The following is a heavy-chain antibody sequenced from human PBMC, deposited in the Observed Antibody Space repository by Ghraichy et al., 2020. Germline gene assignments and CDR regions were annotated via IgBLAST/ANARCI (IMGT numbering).Heavy chain of an antibody. V-gene: IGHV3-23*01. D-gene: IGHD2-2*01. Sequence: GGSLRLSCAASGFTFSSYAMSWVRQAPGKRLEWVSAISGSGGSTYYADSVKGRFTISRDNSKNTLYLQMNSLRAEDTAVYYCAKDYTLLYCSSTSCYPPDAFDIWGQGTMVTVSS. CDR2: ISGSGGST. J-gene: IGHJ3*02. CDR1: GFTFSSYA. CDR3: AKDYTLLYCSSTSCYPPDAFDI.